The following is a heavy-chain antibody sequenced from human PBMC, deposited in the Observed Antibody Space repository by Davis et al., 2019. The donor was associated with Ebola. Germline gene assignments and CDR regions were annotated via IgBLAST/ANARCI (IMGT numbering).Heavy chain of an antibody. Sequence: SLKISCAASGFTFDDYAMHWVRQAPGKGLEWVSGISWNSGSIGYADSVKGRFTISSDNAKNSLYLQMNSLRAEDTAVYYCARERRLLSDWCDPWGQGTLVTVSS. V-gene: IGHV3-9*01. D-gene: IGHD3-10*01. CDR3: ARERRLLSDWCDP. CDR2: ISWNSGSI. CDR1: GFTFDDYA. J-gene: IGHJ5*02.